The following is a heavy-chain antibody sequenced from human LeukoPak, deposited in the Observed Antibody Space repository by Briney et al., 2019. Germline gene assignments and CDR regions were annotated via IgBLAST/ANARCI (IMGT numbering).Heavy chain of an antibody. J-gene: IGHJ3*02. CDR3: ARDHSSSWYAFDI. V-gene: IGHV4-59*01. CDR2: IYYSGST. CDR1: GGSISNYY. Sequence: SETLSLTCTVSGGSISNYYWSWIRQPPGKGLEWIGYIYYSGSTNYNPSLKSRVTISLDMSKNQFSLKLNSVTAADTAVYYCARDHSSSWYAFDIWGQGTMVTVSS. D-gene: IGHD6-13*01.